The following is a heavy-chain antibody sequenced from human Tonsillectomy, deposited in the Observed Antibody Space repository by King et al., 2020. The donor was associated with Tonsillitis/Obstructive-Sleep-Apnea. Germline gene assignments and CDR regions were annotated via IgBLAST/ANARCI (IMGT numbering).Heavy chain of an antibody. J-gene: IGHJ4*02. CDR3: ARLLVPRSGVTNSCNYFFDY. V-gene: IGHV4-59*08. D-gene: IGHD2/OR15-2a*01. CDR2: IYYSGNT. CDR1: GGSISNYY. Sequence: VQLQESGPGLVKPSETLSLTCTVSGGSISNYYWSWIRQPPGKGLEWIGYIYYSGNTNYNPSLKSRVTISVDTSKNQFSLKLSSVTAADTAVYYCARLLVPRSGVTNSCNYFFDYWGQGTLVTVSS.